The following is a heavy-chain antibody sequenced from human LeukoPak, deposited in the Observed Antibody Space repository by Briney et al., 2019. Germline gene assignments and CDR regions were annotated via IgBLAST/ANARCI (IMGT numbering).Heavy chain of an antibody. CDR1: GFTFDDYA. V-gene: IGHV3-9*01. J-gene: IGHJ4*02. CDR3: AGMYYFDY. CDR2: ISWNSGSI. Sequence: GGSLRLSCAASGFTFDDYAMHWVRHAPGKGLEWVSGISWNSGSIGYADSVKGRFTISRDNAKNSLYLQMNSLRAEDTAVYYCAGMYYFDYWGQGTLVTVSS. D-gene: IGHD1-14*01.